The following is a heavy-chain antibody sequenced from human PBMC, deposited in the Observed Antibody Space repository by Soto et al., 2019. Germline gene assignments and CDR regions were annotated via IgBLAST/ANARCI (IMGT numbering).Heavy chain of an antibody. CDR3: ARDLGGRSSGFDI. CDR1: GFTFSNYG. J-gene: IGHJ3*02. CDR2: IWYDGSNK. Sequence: PGGSLRLSCAASGFTFSNYGMLWVRQAPGKGLEWVAVIWYDGSNKYYADSVKGRFTISRDNSKNTLYLQMNSLRAEDTAVYYCARDLGGRSSGFDIWGQGTMVTVS. D-gene: IGHD6-19*01. V-gene: IGHV3-33*01.